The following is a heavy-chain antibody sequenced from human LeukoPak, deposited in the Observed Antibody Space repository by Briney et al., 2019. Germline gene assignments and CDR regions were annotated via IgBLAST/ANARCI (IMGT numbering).Heavy chain of an antibody. CDR3: ARGRWLDY. CDR2: IKQDGSEK. Sequence: GGSLRLSCAASGFTFSNYYMSWVRQAPGKGLEWVANIKQDGSEKYSVDSVKGRFTISRDNAKNSLFLQMNSLRAKDTAVYYCARGRWLDYWGQGTLVTVSS. CDR1: GFTFSNYY. J-gene: IGHJ4*02. V-gene: IGHV3-7*04. D-gene: IGHD6-13*01.